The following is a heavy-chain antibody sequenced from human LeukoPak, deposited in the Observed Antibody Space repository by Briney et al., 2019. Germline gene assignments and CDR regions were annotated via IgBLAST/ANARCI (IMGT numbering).Heavy chain of an antibody. D-gene: IGHD6-19*01. V-gene: IGHV3-21*01. CDR3: ARRAVAGTGGDDY. J-gene: IGHJ4*02. CDR1: GFTFSSYS. CDR2: ISNSSSYI. Sequence: PGGSLRLSCAASGFTFSSYSMNWVRQAPGKGLEWVSSISNSSSYIYYADSVKGRFTISRDNAKNSLYLQMNSLRAEDTAVYYCARRAVAGTGGDDYWGQGTLVTVSS.